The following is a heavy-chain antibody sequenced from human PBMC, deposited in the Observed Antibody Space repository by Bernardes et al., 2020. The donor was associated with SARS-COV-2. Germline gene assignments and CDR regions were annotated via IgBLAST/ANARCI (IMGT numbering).Heavy chain of an antibody. CDR2: ISSSSSYI. J-gene: IGHJ6*02. Sequence: GGSLRLSCAASGFTFSSYSMNWVRQAPGKGLEWVSSISSSSSYIYYADSVKGRFTISRDNAKNSLYLQMNSLRAEDTAVYYCAGLYGTPYGSPMSMYYGMDVWGQGTTVTVSS. D-gene: IGHD2-8*01. CDR3: AGLYGTPYGSPMSMYYGMDV. V-gene: IGHV3-21*01. CDR1: GFTFSSYS.